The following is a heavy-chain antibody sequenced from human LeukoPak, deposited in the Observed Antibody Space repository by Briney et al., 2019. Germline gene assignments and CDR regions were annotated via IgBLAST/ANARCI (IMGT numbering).Heavy chain of an antibody. CDR2: IFDIGNT. CDR3: AKGMMPDWFDP. Sequence: SETLYLPCNVSGVSLNNYYWTWVRQSPGKGLEWIGYIFDIGNTNYNPSLKSRATISLDRSKNQFSLRLNSVTAADTAIYYCAKGMMPDWFDPWGQGTLVTIST. CDR1: GVSLNNYY. D-gene: IGHD2-2*01. J-gene: IGHJ5*02. V-gene: IGHV4-59*01.